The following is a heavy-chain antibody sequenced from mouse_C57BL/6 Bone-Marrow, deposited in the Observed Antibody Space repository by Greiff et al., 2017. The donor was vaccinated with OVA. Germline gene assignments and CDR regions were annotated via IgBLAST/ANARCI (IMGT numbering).Heavy chain of an antibody. Sequence: VQLQQSDAELVKPGASVKISCKVSGYTFTDHTIHWMKQRPEQGLEWIGYIYPRDGSTKYNEKFKGKATLTADKSSSTAYMQLNSLTSEDSAVYFCSKPHYGSEYYAMDYWGQGTSVTVSS. D-gene: IGHD1-1*01. J-gene: IGHJ4*01. CDR3: SKPHYGSEYYAMDY. CDR2: IYPRDGST. CDR1: GYTFTDHT. V-gene: IGHV1-78*01.